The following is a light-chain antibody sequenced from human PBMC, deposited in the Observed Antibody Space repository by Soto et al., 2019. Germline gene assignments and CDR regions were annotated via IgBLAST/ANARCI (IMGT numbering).Light chain of an antibody. CDR1: SSDVGRYDY. Sequence: QSVLTQPRSVSGSPGQSVTISCTGTSSDVGRYDYVSWYQQHPGKAPKLIIYDVSERPSGVPDRFSGSKFGNTASLTISGLQAEDEADYSCCSFEGSYNYVFGTGTKVTVL. V-gene: IGLV2-11*01. CDR2: DVS. CDR3: CSFEGSYNYV. J-gene: IGLJ1*01.